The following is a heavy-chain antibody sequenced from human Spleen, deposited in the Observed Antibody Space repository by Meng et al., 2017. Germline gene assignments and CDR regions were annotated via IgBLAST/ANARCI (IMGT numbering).Heavy chain of an antibody. CDR3: ARGSRAQTITTSWFDP. V-gene: IGHV3-30*03. D-gene: IGHD4-11*01. Sequence: QVQLVDSGGGVVQPGRSLRLSCAASGFTFSSFGMHWVRQAPGKGLEWVAVISYDGSQKYYADSVKGRFTISRDNSKNTLSLQMNGLRAEDTALYHCARGSRAQTITTSWFDPWGQGTLVTVSS. CDR2: ISYDGSQK. CDR1: GFTFSSFG. J-gene: IGHJ5*02.